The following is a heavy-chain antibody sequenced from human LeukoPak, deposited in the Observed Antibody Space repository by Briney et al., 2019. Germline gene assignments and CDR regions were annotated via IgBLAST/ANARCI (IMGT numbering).Heavy chain of an antibody. D-gene: IGHD2-15*01. V-gene: IGHV1-69*13. CDR1: GGTFSSYA. CDR3: ARGRAFYCSGGSCYPTDPSFDY. J-gene: IGHJ4*02. Sequence: GASVKVSCKASGGTFSSYAISWVRQAPGQGLEWMGGIIPIFGTANYAQKFQGRVTITADESTSTAYMELSSLRAEDTAVYYCARGRAFYCSGGSCYPTDPSFDYWGQGTLVTVSS. CDR2: IIPIFGTA.